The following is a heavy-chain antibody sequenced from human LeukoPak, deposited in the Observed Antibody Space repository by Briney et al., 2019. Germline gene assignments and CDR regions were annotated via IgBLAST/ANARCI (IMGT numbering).Heavy chain of an antibody. CDR1: GGSFRGYY. D-gene: IGHD6-13*01. V-gene: IGHV4-34*01. J-gene: IGHJ6*03. CDR3: ARSQAAADGYYYYYIDV. CDR2: INDIGST. Sequence: SETLSLTCAVYGGSFRGYYWSWIRQPPGKGGEWVGEINDIGSTNYNPSLKSRFTISVDTSKNQFSLKLSSVTAADTAVYYCARSQAAADGYYYYYIDVWGKGTTVTVSS.